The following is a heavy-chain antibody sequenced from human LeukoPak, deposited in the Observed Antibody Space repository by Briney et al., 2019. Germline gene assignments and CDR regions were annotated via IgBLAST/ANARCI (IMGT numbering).Heavy chain of an antibody. D-gene: IGHD3-16*01. J-gene: IGHJ5*02. CDR1: GFTFSNYA. CDR2: FSGSGGST. V-gene: IGHV3-23*01. CDR3: VRSGGVRFDP. Sequence: PGGSLRLSCAASGFTFSNYAMSWVRQAPGKGLEWVSAFSGSGGSTYYADSVKGRFTISRDNSKNTLYLQMNSLRAEDTAVYYCVRSGGVRFDPWGQGTLVSVSS.